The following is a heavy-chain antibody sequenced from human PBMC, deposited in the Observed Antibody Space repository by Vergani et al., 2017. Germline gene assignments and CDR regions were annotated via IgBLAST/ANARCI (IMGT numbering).Heavy chain of an antibody. Sequence: EVQLVESGGGLVQPGRSLRLSCAASGFTFDDYAMHWVRQAPGKGLEWVSGISWNSGSIGYADSVKGRFTISRDNAKNSLYLQMNSLRAEDTAVYYCAREIDSGSYSVAFDIWGQGTMVTVSS. CDR3: AREIDSGSYSVAFDI. J-gene: IGHJ3*02. CDR1: GFTFDDYA. D-gene: IGHD1-26*01. CDR2: ISWNSGSI. V-gene: IGHV3-9*01.